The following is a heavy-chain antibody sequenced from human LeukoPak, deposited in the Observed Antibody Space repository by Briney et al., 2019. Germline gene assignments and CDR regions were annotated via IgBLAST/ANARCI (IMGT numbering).Heavy chain of an antibody. CDR2: IYYSGST. J-gene: IGHJ4*02. V-gene: IGHV4-31*03. Sequence: ASETLSLTCTVSGGSIRSYYWSWIRQHPGKGLEWIGYIYYSGSTYYNPSLKSRVTISVDTSKNQFSLKLSSVTAADTAVYYCARENQYGSGSYPDYWGQGTLVTVSS. D-gene: IGHD3-10*01. CDR1: GGSIRSYY. CDR3: ARENQYGSGSYPDY.